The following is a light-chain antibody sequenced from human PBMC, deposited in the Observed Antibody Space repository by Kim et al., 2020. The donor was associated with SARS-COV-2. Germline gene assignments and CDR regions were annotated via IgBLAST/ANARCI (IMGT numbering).Light chain of an antibody. J-gene: IGLJ3*02. V-gene: IGLV3-25*03. CDR2: EDS. CDR1: AFPKQY. CDR3: QSADDSGTWV. Sequence: VSQGKTARITCSGDAFPKQYAYWYQQKPGQAPVLIIYEDSERPSGIPDRFSGSSSGSTVTLSISGVQAEDESDYYCQSADDSGTWVFGGGTQLTVL.